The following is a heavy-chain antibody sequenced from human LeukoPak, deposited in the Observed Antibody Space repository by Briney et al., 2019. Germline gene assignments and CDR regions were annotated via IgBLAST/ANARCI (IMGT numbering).Heavy chain of an antibody. CDR3: ARDSWGWPFDY. V-gene: IGHV4-38-2*02. Sequence: SEALSLTCTVSGYSISSGYYWGWIRQPPGKGLEWIGSIYHSGSTYYNPSLKSRVTISVDTSKNQFSLKLSSVTAADTAVYYCARDSWGWPFDYWGQGTLVTVSS. CDR1: GYSISSGYY. D-gene: IGHD3-16*01. CDR2: IYHSGST. J-gene: IGHJ4*02.